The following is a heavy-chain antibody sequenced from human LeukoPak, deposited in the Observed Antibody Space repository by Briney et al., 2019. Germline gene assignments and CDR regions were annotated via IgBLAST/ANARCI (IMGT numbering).Heavy chain of an antibody. Sequence: GGSLRLSCSASGFTFSTYPMHWVRQGPGKGLESVSAISGNGVSTYYADSVKGRFIISRDNSKNTLYLQMRSLRTEDTAVYYCVKDFGSSWSHWFDLWGQGTLVTVSS. D-gene: IGHD6-13*01. J-gene: IGHJ5*02. CDR3: VKDFGSSWSHWFDL. V-gene: IGHV3-64D*06. CDR2: ISGNGVST. CDR1: GFTFSTYP.